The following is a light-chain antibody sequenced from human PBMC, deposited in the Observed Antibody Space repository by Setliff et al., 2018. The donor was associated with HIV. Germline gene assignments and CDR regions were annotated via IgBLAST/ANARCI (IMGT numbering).Light chain of an antibody. CDR2: EVT. CDR3: CSYGSSXXFV. V-gene: IGLV2-23*02. Sequence: QSALAQPASVSXXXXXSIXXXXXGXXSDVXXXXLVSXXXQRXGKAPKLIMYEVTKWPSGISDRFSGSKSGNTASLTISXXQADDEADYXCCSYGSSXXFVFGTGXKVTVL. CDR1: XSDVXXXXL. J-gene: IGLJ1*01.